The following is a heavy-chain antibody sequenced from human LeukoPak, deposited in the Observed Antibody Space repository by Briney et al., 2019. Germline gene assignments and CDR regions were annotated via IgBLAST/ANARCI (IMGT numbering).Heavy chain of an antibody. CDR2: ISGSGGST. J-gene: IGHJ3*02. D-gene: IGHD6-19*01. CDR1: GFTFSSYA. CDR3: AKVDSSGWYGGVAFDI. V-gene: IGHV3-23*01. Sequence: GGSLRLSCATSGFTFSSYAMSWVRQAPGKGLEWVSAISGSGGSTYYADSVKGRFTISRDNSKNTLSLQMSSLGAEETAVYYCAKVDSSGWYGGVAFDIWGQGTVVIVFS.